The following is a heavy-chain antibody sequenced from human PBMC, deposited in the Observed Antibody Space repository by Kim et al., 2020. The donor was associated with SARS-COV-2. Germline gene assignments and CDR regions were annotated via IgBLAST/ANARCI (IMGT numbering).Heavy chain of an antibody. V-gene: IGHV4-59*01. D-gene: IGHD5-12*01. CDR3: ARARVVEMATPHYFDY. Sequence: SPRSRVTISVDTYKNLFSLKLSSVTAADTAVYYCARARVVEMATPHYFDYWGQGTLVTVSS. J-gene: IGHJ4*02.